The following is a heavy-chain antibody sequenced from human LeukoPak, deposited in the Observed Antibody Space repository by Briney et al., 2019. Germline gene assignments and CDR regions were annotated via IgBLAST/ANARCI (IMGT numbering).Heavy chain of an antibody. D-gene: IGHD1-1*01. CDR2: IHPEGNEK. CDR1: GFTFSSHG. CDR3: ARGDDFSGDH. J-gene: IGHJ4*02. V-gene: IGHV3-7*04. Sequence: GGSLTLSCAPSGFTFSSHGMHWVRQAPGTGLEWVANIHPEGNEKYHVESVKGRFTISRDNAKTSLFLQRNGRRVEDTAVYYCARGDDFSGDHWGQGTLATVSS.